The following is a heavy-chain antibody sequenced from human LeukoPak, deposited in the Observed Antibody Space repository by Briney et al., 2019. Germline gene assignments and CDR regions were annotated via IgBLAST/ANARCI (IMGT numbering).Heavy chain of an antibody. V-gene: IGHV3-23*01. CDR3: AKDRWSITDGSGSYYNDY. CDR1: GFTFSSYA. D-gene: IGHD3-10*01. J-gene: IGHJ4*02. Sequence: GGSLRLSCAASGFTFSSYAMSWVRQAPGKGLEWVSAISGSGGSTYYADSVKGRFTISRDNSKNTLYLQMNSLRAEDTAVYYCAKDRWSITDGSGSYYNDYWGQGTLVTVSS. CDR2: ISGSGGST.